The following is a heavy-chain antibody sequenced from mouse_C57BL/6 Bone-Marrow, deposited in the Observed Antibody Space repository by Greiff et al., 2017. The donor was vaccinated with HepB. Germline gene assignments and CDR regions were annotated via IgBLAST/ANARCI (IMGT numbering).Heavy chain of an antibody. CDR3: TRVAYDYDVGYYAMDY. CDR2: ISSGGDYT. CDR1: GFTFSSYA. D-gene: IGHD2-4*01. J-gene: IGHJ4*01. V-gene: IGHV5-9-1*02. Sequence: EVKLVESGEGLVKPGGSLKLSCAASGFTFSSYAMSWVRQTPEKRLEWVAYISSGGDYTYYADTVKGRFTISRDNARNTLYLQMSSLKSEDTAMYYCTRVAYDYDVGYYAMDYWGQGTSVTVSS.